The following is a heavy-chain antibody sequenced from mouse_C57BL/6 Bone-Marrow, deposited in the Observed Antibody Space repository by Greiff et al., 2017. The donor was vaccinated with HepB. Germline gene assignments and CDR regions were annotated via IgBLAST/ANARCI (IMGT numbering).Heavy chain of an antibody. CDR2: IDPETGGT. J-gene: IGHJ3*01. CDR1: GYTFTDYE. CDR3: TRKALAY. Sequence: VKLMESGAELVRPGASVTLSCKASGYTFTDYEMHWVKQTPVHGLEWIGAIDPETGGTAYNQKFKGKAILTADKSSSTAYMELRSLTSEDSAVYYCTRKALAYWGQGTLVTVSA. V-gene: IGHV1-15*01.